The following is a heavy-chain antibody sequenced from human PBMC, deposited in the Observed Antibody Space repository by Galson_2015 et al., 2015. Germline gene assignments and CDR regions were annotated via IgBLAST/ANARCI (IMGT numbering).Heavy chain of an antibody. Sequence: QSGAEVKKPGESLKISCKGSGSSFPSYWIGWVRQMPGKGLEWMGIIYPGDSDTRYSPSFQGQVTISADKSISTAYLQRSSLKASERAKYDCARQNREKYGRGVWGQGTTVTVPS. CDR3: ARQNREKYGRGV. V-gene: IGHV5-51*01. D-gene: IGHD1-14*01. CDR1: GSSFPSYW. J-gene: IGHJ6*02. CDR2: IYPGDSDT.